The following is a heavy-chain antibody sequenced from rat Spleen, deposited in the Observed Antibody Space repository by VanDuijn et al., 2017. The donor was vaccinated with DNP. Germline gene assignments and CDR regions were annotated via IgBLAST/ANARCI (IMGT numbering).Heavy chain of an antibody. CDR3: TRGSGPFDY. D-gene: IGHD4-3*01. V-gene: IGHV2-19*01. J-gene: IGHJ2*01. CDR2: ISSGGST. Sequence: QVQLKESGPGLVQPSQTLSLTCAVSGFSLTDYSVHWVRQPPGKVLEWIAAISSGGSTYYNSALKSRLSISRDTSKSQVFLKMNSLQTEDTAIYYCTRGSGPFDYWGQGVMVTVSS. CDR1: GFSLTDYS.